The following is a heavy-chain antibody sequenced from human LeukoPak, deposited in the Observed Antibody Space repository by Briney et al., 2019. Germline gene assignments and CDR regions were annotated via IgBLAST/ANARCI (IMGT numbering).Heavy chain of an antibody. CDR2: ISSSGSTI. J-gene: IGHJ5*02. V-gene: IGHV3-48*03. CDR3: AGVGYCSGGSCYKGGNWFDP. D-gene: IGHD2-15*01. CDR1: GFTFSSYG. Sequence: GGSLRLSCAASGFTFSSYGMNWVRQAPGKGLEWVSYISSSGSTIYYADSVKGRFTISRDNAKNSLYLQMNSLRAEDTAVYYCAGVGYCSGGSCYKGGNWFDPWGQGTLVTVSS.